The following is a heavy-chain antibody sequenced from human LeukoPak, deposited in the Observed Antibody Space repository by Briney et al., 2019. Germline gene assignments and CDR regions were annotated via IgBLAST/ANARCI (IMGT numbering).Heavy chain of an antibody. CDR1: GFTFCTYY. J-gene: IGHJ4*02. Sequence: PGGSRRLSCVASGFTFCTYYMHCAPHAPGRGLECVSHINEGGSEKACVDSVKGRFTISRDHDKNSVYLQMSSQRSDDTSVYYCARDVGITGPLDYWGQGTLVTVSS. V-gene: IGHV3-7*03. CDR2: INEGGSEK. D-gene: IGHD1-14*01. CDR3: ARDVGITGPLDY.